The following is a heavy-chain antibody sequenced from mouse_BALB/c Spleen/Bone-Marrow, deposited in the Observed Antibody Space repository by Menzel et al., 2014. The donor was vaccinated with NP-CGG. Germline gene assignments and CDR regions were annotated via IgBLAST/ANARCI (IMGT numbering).Heavy chain of an antibody. D-gene: IGHD1-1*01. J-gene: IGHJ2*01. Sequence: QVQLQQSGAELARPGASVKMSCKASGYTFTSYTMHWVKQRPGQGLEWIGYINPSSGYTNYNQKFKDKATLTADKSSSTTDMQLSSLTSEDSAVYYCARESLYGSNYYWGQGTTLTVSS. CDR2: INPSSGYT. CDR1: GYTFTSYT. V-gene: IGHV1-4*01. CDR3: ARESLYGSNYY.